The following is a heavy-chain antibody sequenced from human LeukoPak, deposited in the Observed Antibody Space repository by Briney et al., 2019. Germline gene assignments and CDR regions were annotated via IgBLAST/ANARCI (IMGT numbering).Heavy chain of an antibody. D-gene: IGHD6-19*01. V-gene: IGHV4-39*07. CDR1: GGSISSSSYY. CDR3: ARGGSGWSDWWFDP. J-gene: IGHJ5*02. CDR2: IYYSGST. Sequence: SETLSLTCTVSGGSISSSSYYRGWIRQPPGKGLEWIGSIYYSGSTYYNPSLKSRVTISVDTSKNQFSLKLSSVTAADTAVYYCARGGSGWSDWWFDPWGQGTLVTVSS.